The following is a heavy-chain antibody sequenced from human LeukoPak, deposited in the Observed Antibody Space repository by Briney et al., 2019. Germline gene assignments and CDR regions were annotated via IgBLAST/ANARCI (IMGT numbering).Heavy chain of an antibody. V-gene: IGHV5-51*01. CDR1: GYFFSCYW. CDR2: IYTGDSDT. Sequence: GASPQISCEGSGYFFSCYWSGWGRQLAGKVLEWMGIIYTGDSDTRYSLSFQGQVTISAYKSMCTPYLQWRSLKATAAALYSCARTLAAPLSDYWGPGNPGSVSS. J-gene: IGHJ4*02. CDR3: ARTLAAPLSDY. D-gene: IGHD6-6*01.